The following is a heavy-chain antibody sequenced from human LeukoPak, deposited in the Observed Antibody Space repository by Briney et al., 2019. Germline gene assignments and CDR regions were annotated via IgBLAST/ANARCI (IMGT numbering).Heavy chain of an antibody. J-gene: IGHJ6*02. V-gene: IGHV3-21*01. Sequence: GGSLRLSCAASGFTFSSYTMNWVRQAPGKGLEWVSSISSSSSYIYYADSVKGRLTISRDNAKNSLYLQMNSLRAEDTAVYYCARDPTPRYCSRASCYTHYGMDVWGQGSTVTVSS. CDR1: GFTFSSYT. D-gene: IGHD2-15*01. CDR3: ARDPTPRYCSRASCYTHYGMDV. CDR2: ISSSSSYI.